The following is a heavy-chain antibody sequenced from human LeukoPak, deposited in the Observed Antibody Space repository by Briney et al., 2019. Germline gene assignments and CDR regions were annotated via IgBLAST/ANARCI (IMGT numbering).Heavy chain of an antibody. D-gene: IGHD4-23*01. CDR1: GYTFTSYD. CDR3: ARVYRQLRPYYFDY. Sequence: ASVKVSCKASGYTFTSYDINWVRQATGQGLEWMGWMNPNSGNTGYAQKLQGRVTMTRNTSISTAYKELSSLRSEDTAVYYCARVYRQLRPYYFDYWGQGTLVTVSS. V-gene: IGHV1-8*01. J-gene: IGHJ4*02. CDR2: MNPNSGNT.